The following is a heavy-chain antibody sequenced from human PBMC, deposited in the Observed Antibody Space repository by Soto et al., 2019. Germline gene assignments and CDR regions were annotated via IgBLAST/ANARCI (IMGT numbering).Heavy chain of an antibody. CDR1: GFTFSSYG. Sequence: HPGGSLSLSCAASGFTFSSYGMHWVRQAPGKGLEWVAVIWYDGSNKYYADSVKGRFTISRDNSKNTLYLQMNSLRAEDTAVYYCARAHVDTAMLAYYYYGMDVWGQGTTVTVSS. D-gene: IGHD5-18*01. CDR3: ARAHVDTAMLAYYYYGMDV. V-gene: IGHV3-33*01. J-gene: IGHJ6*02. CDR2: IWYDGSNK.